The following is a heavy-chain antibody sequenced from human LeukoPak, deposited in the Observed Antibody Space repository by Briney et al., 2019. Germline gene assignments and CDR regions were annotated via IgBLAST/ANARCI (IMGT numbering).Heavy chain of an antibody. CDR1: RFRFSDYS. V-gene: IGHV3-48*01. J-gene: IGHJ4*02. CDR2: IGIDSGNT. Sequence: PGGFLRLSCAASRFRFSDYSMNWVRQAPGKGLEWISYIGIDSGNTHYADSVKGRFTISGDKAKNSLYLQMHSLRVEDTAVYYCARDYKYAFDNWGQGTLVTVSS. CDR3: ARDYKYAFDN. D-gene: IGHD5-24*01.